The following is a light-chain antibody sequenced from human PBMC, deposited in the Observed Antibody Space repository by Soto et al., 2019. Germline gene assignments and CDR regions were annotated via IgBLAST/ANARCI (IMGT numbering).Light chain of an antibody. Sequence: SPQSDSVGDSVTITCRASQSVSSWLAWYQQKPGKAPRLLIYDASSRESGIPARFSGSGSGTEFTLTISSLEPEDFAVYYCQQRRNWPRTFGQGTKVDIK. CDR2: DAS. CDR1: QSVSSW. CDR3: QQRRNWPRT. J-gene: IGKJ1*01. V-gene: IGKV1-5*01.